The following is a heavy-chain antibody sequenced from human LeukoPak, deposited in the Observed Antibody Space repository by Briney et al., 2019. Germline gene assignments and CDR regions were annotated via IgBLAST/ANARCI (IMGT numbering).Heavy chain of an antibody. CDR2: ISAYNGNT. CDR3: ARSLGSSGWYHDAFDI. CDR1: GYTFTSYG. D-gene: IGHD6-19*01. J-gene: IGHJ3*02. V-gene: IGHV1-18*04. Sequence: GASVKVSCKASGYTFTSYGISWVRQAPGQGLEWMGWISAYNGNTNYAQKLQGRVTMTTDTSTSTAYMELRSLRSEDTAVYYCARSLGSSGWYHDAFDIWGQGTMVTVSS.